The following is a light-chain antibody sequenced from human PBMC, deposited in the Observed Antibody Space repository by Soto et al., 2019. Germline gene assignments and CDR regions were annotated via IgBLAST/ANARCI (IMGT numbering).Light chain of an antibody. CDR2: GAS. Sequence: EIVLTQSPGTLSLSPGERATLSCKASQSLSSKYLAWYQQKPGQAPRLLFFGASTRVIGIPDTFTGSGSGTDFTLTISRLEPEDFAVYYCQQYGSFPSTFGQGTKVEIK. CDR1: QSLSSKY. CDR3: QQYGSFPST. V-gene: IGKV3-20*01. J-gene: IGKJ1*01.